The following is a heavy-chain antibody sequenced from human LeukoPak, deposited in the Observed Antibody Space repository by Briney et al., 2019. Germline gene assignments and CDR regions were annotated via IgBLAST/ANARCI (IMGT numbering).Heavy chain of an antibody. CDR1: GFTFSNHY. CDR2: ISSRSSNK. J-gene: IGHJ3*02. CDR3: ARTRRGKTAMVDDAFDI. Sequence: PGGSLRLSCAASGFTFSNHYMSWIRQAPGKGLVWVSYISSRSSNKYYADSVKGRFTISRDNAKNSLYLQMDSLRAEDTAVYYCARTRRGKTAMVDDAFDIWGQGTRVTVSS. D-gene: IGHD5-18*01. V-gene: IGHV3-11*04.